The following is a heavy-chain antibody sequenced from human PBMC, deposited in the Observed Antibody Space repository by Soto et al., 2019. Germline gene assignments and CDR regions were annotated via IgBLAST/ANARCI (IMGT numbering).Heavy chain of an antibody. CDR3: ARDEVGICDTAMRMDV. V-gene: IGHV3-7*01. D-gene: IGHD5-18*01. CDR1: GFTFSSYW. CDR2: IKQDGSEK. Sequence: EVQLVESGGGLVQPGGSLRLSCAASGFTFSSYWMSWVRQAPGKGLEWVANIKQDGSEKYYVDSVKGRFTISRDNAKNSLYLQMNSLRAEDTAVYYCARDEVGICDTAMRMDVWGQGTTVTVSS. J-gene: IGHJ6*02.